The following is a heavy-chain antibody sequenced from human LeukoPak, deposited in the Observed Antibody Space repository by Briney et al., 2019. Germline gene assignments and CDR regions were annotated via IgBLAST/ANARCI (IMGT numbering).Heavy chain of an antibody. CDR2: INQDGSEK. J-gene: IGHJ4*02. D-gene: IGHD2-15*01. CDR3: AKARYCSGGSCFPQLTPDY. CDR1: GFMFTTYW. Sequence: GGSLRLSCAASGFMFTTYWMSWVRQAPGKGLEWVANINQDGSEKYYVDSLKGRFTVSRDNTKNSLYLQMNSLRAEDTAVYYCAKARYCSGGSCFPQLTPDYWGQGTLVTVSS. V-gene: IGHV3-7*03.